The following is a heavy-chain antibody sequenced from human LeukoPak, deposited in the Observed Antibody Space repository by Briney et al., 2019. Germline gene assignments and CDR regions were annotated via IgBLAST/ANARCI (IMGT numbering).Heavy chain of an antibody. CDR2: INHSGST. Sequence: PSETLSLTCTVSGGSISSSSYYWGWIRQPPGKGLEWIGEINHSGSTNYNPSLKSRVTISVDTSKNQFSLKLSSVTAADTAVYYCAGCIAAAVPNWFDPWGQGTLVTVSS. J-gene: IGHJ5*02. V-gene: IGHV4-39*07. D-gene: IGHD6-13*01. CDR3: AGCIAAAVPNWFDP. CDR1: GGSISSSSYY.